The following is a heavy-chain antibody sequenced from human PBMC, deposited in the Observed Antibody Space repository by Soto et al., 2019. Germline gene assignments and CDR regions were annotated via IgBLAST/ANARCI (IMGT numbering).Heavy chain of an antibody. D-gene: IGHD5-12*01. J-gene: IGHJ4*02. CDR1: GFTFSSYW. CDR3: ARDPTWDVEMATIGPLKR. Sequence: PGGSLRLSCAASGFTFSSYWMSWVRQAPGKGLEWVANIKQDGSEKYYVDSVKGRFTISRDNAKNSLYLQMNSLRAEDTAVYYCARDPTWDVEMATIGPLKRWGQGTLVTVSS. CDR2: IKQDGSEK. V-gene: IGHV3-7*01.